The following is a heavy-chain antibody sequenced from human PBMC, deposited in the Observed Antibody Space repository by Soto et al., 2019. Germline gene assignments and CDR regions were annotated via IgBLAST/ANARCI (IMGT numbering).Heavy chain of an antibody. J-gene: IGHJ6*02. CDR2: LSGSGVST. CDR3: AKGGVSKDYYDTSGYYLYYYYAMDV. Sequence: EVQLLESGGGLVQPGGSLRLSCAASGFTFSSYAMTWVRRAPGKGLEWVSALSGSGVSTYYADSVKGRFTISRDNSKNTLYLQMNSLSAEDTAVYYCAKGGVSKDYYDTSGYYLYYYYAMDVWGQGTTVTVSS. CDR1: GFTFSSYA. D-gene: IGHD3-22*01. V-gene: IGHV3-23*01.